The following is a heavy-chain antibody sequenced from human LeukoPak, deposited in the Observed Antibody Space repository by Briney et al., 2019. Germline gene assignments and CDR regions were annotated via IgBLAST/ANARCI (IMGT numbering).Heavy chain of an antibody. CDR3: ARGRGYRLVYFDY. Sequence: PSETLSLTCAVYGGSFSGYYWSWIRQPPGKGLEWIGEINHSGSTNYNPSLKSRVTISVDTSKNQFSLKLSSVTAADTAVYYGARGRGYRLVYFDYWGQGTLVTVSS. CDR2: INHSGST. D-gene: IGHD5-24*01. J-gene: IGHJ4*02. CDR1: GGSFSGYY. V-gene: IGHV4-34*01.